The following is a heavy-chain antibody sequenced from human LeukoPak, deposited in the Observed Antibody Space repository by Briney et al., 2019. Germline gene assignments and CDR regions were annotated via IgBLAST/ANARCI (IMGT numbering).Heavy chain of an antibody. Sequence: ASVKVSCKASGYTFTSYDINWVRQATGQGLEWMGWINLNSGHTGFAQKLQGRATMTTDTSTSTAYMELRSLRSDDTAVYYCARVLRYFDWLLSPNYYYYYMDVWGKGTTVTISS. CDR3: ARVLRYFDWLLSPNYYYYYMDV. CDR1: GYTFTSYD. CDR2: INLNSGHT. D-gene: IGHD3-9*01. J-gene: IGHJ6*03. V-gene: IGHV1-8*01.